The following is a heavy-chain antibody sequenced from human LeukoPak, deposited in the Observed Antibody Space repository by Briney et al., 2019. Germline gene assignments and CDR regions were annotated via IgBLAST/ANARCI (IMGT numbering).Heavy chain of an antibody. D-gene: IGHD3-3*01. CDR3: ARVXTVLRFLEWLLPVGXFDX. CDR1: GFTFSSYW. Sequence: PGGSLRLSCAASGFTFSSYWMSWVRQAPGKGLEWVANIKQDGSEKYYVDSVKGRFTISRDNAKNSLYLQMNSLRAEDTAVYYCARVXTVLRFLEWLLPVGXFDXWGQGXLVTVS. CDR2: IKQDGSEK. V-gene: IGHV3-7*01. J-gene: IGHJ4*02.